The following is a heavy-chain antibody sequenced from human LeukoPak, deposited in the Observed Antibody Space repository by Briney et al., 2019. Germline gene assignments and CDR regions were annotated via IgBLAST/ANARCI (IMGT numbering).Heavy chain of an antibody. CDR2: IGSSSSTI. Sequence: GGSLRLSCAASGFTFSNYNMNWVRQAPGKGLEGVSYIGSSSSTIYYADSVKGRFTISRDNAKNSLYLQVNSLRAEDTAVYYCANRYSSSWSRAFDIWGQGTMVTVSS. V-gene: IGHV3-48*04. CDR1: GFTFSNYN. CDR3: ANRYSSSWSRAFDI. J-gene: IGHJ3*02. D-gene: IGHD6-13*01.